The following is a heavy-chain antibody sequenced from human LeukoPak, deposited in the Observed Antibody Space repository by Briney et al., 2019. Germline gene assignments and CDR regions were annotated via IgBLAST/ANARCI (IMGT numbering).Heavy chain of an antibody. CDR2: ISGSGGST. J-gene: IGHJ4*02. Sequence: PGGSLTVSCAASGFTFSSYAMSWVRQAPGEGLEWVSGISGSGGSTYYADSVKGRFTMSRDNSKNTLYLQMNSLRAEDTAVYYCAKSTSGWSFDSWGQGTPVSVSS. D-gene: IGHD6-19*01. CDR1: GFTFSSYA. V-gene: IGHV3-23*01. CDR3: AKSTSGWSFDS.